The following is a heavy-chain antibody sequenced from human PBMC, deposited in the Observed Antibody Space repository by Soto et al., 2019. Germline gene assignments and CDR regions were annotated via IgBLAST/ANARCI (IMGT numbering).Heavy chain of an antibody. J-gene: IGHJ4*02. CDR3: ARTGDYDILTGYYLLLDY. CDR2: IYYSGST. V-gene: IGHV4-39*01. Sequence: QLQLQESGPGLVKPSETLSLTCTVSGGSISSSSYYWGWIRQPPGKGLEWIGSIYYSGSTYYNPSLKSRVTISVDTSKTQFSLKPSSVTAADTAVYYCARTGDYDILTGYYLLLDYWGQGTLVTVSS. CDR1: GGSISSSSYY. D-gene: IGHD3-9*01.